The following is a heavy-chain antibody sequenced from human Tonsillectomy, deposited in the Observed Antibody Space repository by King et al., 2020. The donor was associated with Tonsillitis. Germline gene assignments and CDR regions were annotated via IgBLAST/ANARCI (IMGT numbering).Heavy chain of an antibody. V-gene: IGHV4-31*03. D-gene: IGHD3-10*01. CDR3: ARDVRRYYTSGERSSYYYMDV. J-gene: IGHJ6*03. CDR2: VYYSGST. CDR1: GGTISTGGWN. Sequence: QLQESGPGLVKPSQTLSLTCTVSGGTISTGGWNWSWIRQLPGKGLEWIGNVYYSGSTYYNPSLKSRVSMSVDTSKNQFSRKLSSVTAADTAIYYCARDVRRYYTSGERSSYYYMDVWGKGATVTVSS.